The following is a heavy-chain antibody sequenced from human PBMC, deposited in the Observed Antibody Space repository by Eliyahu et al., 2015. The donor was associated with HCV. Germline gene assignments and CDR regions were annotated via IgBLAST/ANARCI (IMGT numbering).Heavy chain of an antibody. CDR3: ARQGGYRGTSSWSNFDY. Sequence: QLQLQESGPGLVKPSETLSLTCTVSGGSISXSSYYWGWXRQPPGKGLEWIGSIYYXGSTYYNPSLKSRVTISVDTSKNQFSLKLSSVTAADTAVYYCARQGGYRGTSSWSNFDYWGQGTLVTVSS. V-gene: IGHV4-39*01. D-gene: IGHD6-13*01. CDR1: GGSISXSSYY. CDR2: IYYXGST. J-gene: IGHJ4*02.